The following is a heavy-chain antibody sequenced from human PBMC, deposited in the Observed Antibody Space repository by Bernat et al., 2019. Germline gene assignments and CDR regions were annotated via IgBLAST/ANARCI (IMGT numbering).Heavy chain of an antibody. J-gene: IGHJ6*02. D-gene: IGHD1-26*01. CDR1: GFTFSSYG. CDR3: AKDRAGGSYYYYGMDV. Sequence: QVQLVESGGGVVQPGRSLRLSCAASGFTFSSYGMHWVRQASGKGLEWVAVISYDGSNKYYADSVKGRFTISRDNSKNTLYLQMNSLRAEDTAVYYCAKDRAGGSYYYYGMDVWGQGTTVTVSS. V-gene: IGHV3-30*18. CDR2: ISYDGSNK.